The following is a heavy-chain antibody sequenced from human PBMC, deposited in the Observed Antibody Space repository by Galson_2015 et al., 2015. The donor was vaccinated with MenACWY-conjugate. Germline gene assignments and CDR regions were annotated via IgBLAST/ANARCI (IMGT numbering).Heavy chain of an antibody. V-gene: IGHV1-69*06. CDR3: ASWIPPHIAARPYYYYMDV. CDR2: IIPIFGTA. Sequence: SVKVSCKASGGTFSSYAISWVRQAPGQGLEWMGGIIPIFGTANYAQKFQGRVTITADKSTSTAYMELSSLRSEDTAVYYCASWIPPHIAARPYYYYMDVWGKGTTVTVSS. D-gene: IGHD6-6*01. J-gene: IGHJ6*03. CDR1: GGTFSSYA.